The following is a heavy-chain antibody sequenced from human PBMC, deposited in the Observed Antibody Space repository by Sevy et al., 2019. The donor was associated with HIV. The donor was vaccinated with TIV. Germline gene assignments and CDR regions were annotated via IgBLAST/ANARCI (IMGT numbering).Heavy chain of an antibody. V-gene: IGHV3-21*01. Sequence: GGSLRLSCGASGFTFSRYSMNWVRQAPGKGLEWVSSISSGNSYIYYADSVKGRFTISRDNAKNSLYLHMNSLRAEDTAVYYCARGSGAVVAGNYFDYWRQGILVTVSS. CDR1: GFTFSRYS. J-gene: IGHJ4*02. CDR2: ISSGNSYI. CDR3: ARGSGAVVAGNYFDY. D-gene: IGHD6-19*01.